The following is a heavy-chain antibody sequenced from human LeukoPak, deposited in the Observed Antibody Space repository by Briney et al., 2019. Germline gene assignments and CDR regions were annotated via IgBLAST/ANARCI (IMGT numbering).Heavy chain of an antibody. V-gene: IGHV3-7*03. J-gene: IGHJ4*02. CDR1: GFTFSSYW. D-gene: IGHD3-10*01. CDR2: IKQDGSEK. CDR3: AKGRDYYGSGSWDY. Sequence: GGSLRLSCAASGFTFSSYWMSWVRQAPGKGLEWVANIKQDGSEKYYVDSVKGRFTISRDNAKNSLYLQMNSLRAEDTAVYYCAKGRDYYGSGSWDYWGQGTLVTVSS.